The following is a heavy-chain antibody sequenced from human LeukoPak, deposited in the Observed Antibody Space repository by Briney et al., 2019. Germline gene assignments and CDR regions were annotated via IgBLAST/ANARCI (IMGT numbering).Heavy chain of an antibody. CDR2: ISYDGSNK. D-gene: IGHD4-17*01. CDR1: GFTSSSYA. Sequence: TGRSLRLSCAASGFTSSSYAMHWVRQAPGKGLEWVAVISYDGSNKYYADSVKGRFTISRDNSKNTLYLQMNSLRAEDTAVYYCARNQPDDYGDYDGWFDPWGQGTLVTVSS. V-gene: IGHV3-30-3*01. CDR3: ARNQPDDYGDYDGWFDP. J-gene: IGHJ5*02.